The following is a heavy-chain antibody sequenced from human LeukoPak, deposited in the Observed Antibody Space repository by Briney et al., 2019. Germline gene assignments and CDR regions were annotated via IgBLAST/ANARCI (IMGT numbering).Heavy chain of an antibody. J-gene: IGHJ4*02. CDR3: VKKFVGWLQLLEND. CDR2: ISSNGDNT. CDR1: GFTFSSYS. Sequence: GGSLRLSCAASGFTFSSYSMHWVRQAPGKGLEYLSGISSNGDNTYYADSVKGRFTISRDNSKNTLNLQMSGLRAEDTAVYYCVKKFVGWLQLLENDWGQGTLVTVSS. D-gene: IGHD5-24*01. V-gene: IGHV3-64D*06.